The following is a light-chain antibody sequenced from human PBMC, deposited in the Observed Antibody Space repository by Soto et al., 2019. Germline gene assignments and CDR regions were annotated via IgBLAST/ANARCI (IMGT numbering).Light chain of an antibody. J-gene: IGKJ4*01. Sequence: VLTQSPATLSLSPGERATLSCRAGQSVSSYLAWYQQKPGQAPRLLIYDASNRATGIPARFSGSGSGTDFTLTISSLEPEDFAVYYCQQRSNWPPTFGGGTKVDIK. CDR3: QQRSNWPPT. V-gene: IGKV3-11*01. CDR2: DAS. CDR1: QSVSSY.